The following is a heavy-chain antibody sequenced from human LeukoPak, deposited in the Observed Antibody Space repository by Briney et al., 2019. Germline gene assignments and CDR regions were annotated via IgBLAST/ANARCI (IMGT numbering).Heavy chain of an antibody. CDR1: GGSFSDYY. Sequence: SETLSLTCAVYGGSFSDYYWSWIRQPPGKGLEWIGEINHSGRTNYNPSLKSRVTISVDTSKNQFSLKLSSVTAADTAVYYCARGENGRSWYFDLWGRGTLVTVSS. CDR2: INHSGRT. J-gene: IGHJ2*01. CDR3: ARGENGRSWYFDL. V-gene: IGHV4-34*01. D-gene: IGHD1-1*01.